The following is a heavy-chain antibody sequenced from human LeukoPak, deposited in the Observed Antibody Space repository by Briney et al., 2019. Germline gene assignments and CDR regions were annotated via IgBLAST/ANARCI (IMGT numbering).Heavy chain of an antibody. CDR3: AKGFWWSLDGDSRYFDY. CDR2: ISWNSGSI. J-gene: IGHJ4*02. D-gene: IGHD3-16*01. Sequence: GGSLRLSCAASGFTFDDYAMHWVRQAPGKGLEWVSGISWNSGSIGYADSVKGRFTISKDNAKNSLYLQMNSLRAEDTALYYCAKGFWWSLDGDSRYFDYWGQGTLVTVSS. V-gene: IGHV3-9*01. CDR1: GFTFDDYA.